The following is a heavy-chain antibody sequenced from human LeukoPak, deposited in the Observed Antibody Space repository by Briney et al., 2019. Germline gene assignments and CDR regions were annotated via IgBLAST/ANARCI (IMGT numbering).Heavy chain of an antibody. CDR1: GDTFTDYF. V-gene: IGHV1-2*06. J-gene: IGHJ4*02. CDR2: INPDSGGT. CDR3: ARERQQQGEDY. Sequence: ASVKVSCKASGDTFTDYFIHWVRQAPGQGLEWLGRINPDSGGTNSAQRFQGRLTMTRDTSLSTAYMELSSLTSDDTAIYYCARERQQQGEDYWGQGTLDTVSS. D-gene: IGHD3-16*01.